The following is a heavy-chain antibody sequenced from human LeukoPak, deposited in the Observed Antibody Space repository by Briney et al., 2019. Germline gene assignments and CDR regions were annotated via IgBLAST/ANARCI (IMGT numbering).Heavy chain of an antibody. CDR3: AKKGTMAYYFDY. V-gene: IGHV3-23*01. J-gene: IGHJ4*02. D-gene: IGHD1-1*01. CDR1: GFTFSSYG. CDR2: ISGSGGST. Sequence: GGSLRLSCAASGFTFSSYGMSWVRQAPGKGLEWVSAISGSGGSTYYADSVKGRFTISRDNSKNTLYLQMNSLGAEDTAVYYCAKKGTMAYYFDYWGQGTLVTVSS.